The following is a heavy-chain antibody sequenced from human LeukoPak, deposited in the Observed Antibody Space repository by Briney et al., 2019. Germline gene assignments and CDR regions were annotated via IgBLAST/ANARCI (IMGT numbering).Heavy chain of an antibody. J-gene: IGHJ4*02. V-gene: IGHV3-23*01. CDR2: TSGSGGST. CDR3: AKVRVYGDYYFDY. CDR1: GFTFSSYA. Sequence: GGSLRLSCAASGFTFSSYAMSWVRQAPGKGLEWVSATSGSGGSTYYADSVKGRFTISRDNSKSTLYLQMNSLRAEDTAVYYCAKVRVYGDYYFDYWGQGTLVTVSS. D-gene: IGHD4-17*01.